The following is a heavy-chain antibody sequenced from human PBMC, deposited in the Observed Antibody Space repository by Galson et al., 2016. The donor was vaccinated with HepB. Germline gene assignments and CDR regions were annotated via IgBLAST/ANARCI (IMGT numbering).Heavy chain of an antibody. CDR2: ISSSGSYNT. J-gene: IGHJ6*02. CDR1: GFSFSDYY. D-gene: IGHD6-19*01. V-gene: IGHV3-11*03. CDR3: ARSGAWSISWMDL. Sequence: SLRLSCAASGFSFSDYYMTWIRQAPGKGLGWVSYISSSGSYNTNYADSVKGRFTISRDNAKNSLYLQMDSLRVEDTAVYYCARSGAWSISWMDLWGQGATVTVSS.